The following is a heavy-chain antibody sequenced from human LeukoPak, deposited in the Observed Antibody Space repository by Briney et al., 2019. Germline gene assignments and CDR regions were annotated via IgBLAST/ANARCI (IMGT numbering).Heavy chain of an antibody. CDR2: ISYDGSNK. J-gene: IGHJ4*02. V-gene: IGHV3-30*18. CDR3: AKGRGFFEGACFDY. Sequence: GGSLRLSCAASGFTFSSYGMHWVRQAPGKGLEWVAVISYDGSNKYYADSVKGRFTISRDNSKNTLYLQMNSLRAEDTALYYCAKGRGFFEGACFDYWAGEPWSPSPQ. D-gene: IGHD3-3*01. CDR1: GFTFSSYG.